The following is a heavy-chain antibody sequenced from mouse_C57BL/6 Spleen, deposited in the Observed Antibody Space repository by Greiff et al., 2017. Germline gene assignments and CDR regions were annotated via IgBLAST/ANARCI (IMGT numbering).Heavy chain of an antibody. CDR3: ASNYCGSPAGFAY. CDR1: GYAFTNYL. D-gene: IGHD1-1*01. CDR2: INPGSGGT. J-gene: IGHJ3*01. Sequence: QVQLKESGAELVRPGTSVKVSCKASGYAFTNYLIEWVKQRPGQGLEWIGVINPGSGGTNYNEKCKGKATLTADKSSSTAYRQLSSLSSEYSAVYFWASNYCGSPAGFAYWGQVTLVTVSA. V-gene: IGHV1-54*01.